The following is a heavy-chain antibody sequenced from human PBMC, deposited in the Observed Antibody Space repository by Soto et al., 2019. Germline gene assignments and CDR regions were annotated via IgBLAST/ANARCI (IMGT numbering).Heavy chain of an antibody. D-gene: IGHD6-25*01. V-gene: IGHV3-53*01. Sequence: GGSLRLSCAASGFTVSSNYMSWVRQAPGKGLEWVSVIYSGGSTYYADSVKGRFTISRDNSKNTLYLQMNSLRAEDTAVYYCAREKRATAYCMHVWGQGTTATVSS. CDR2: IYSGGST. J-gene: IGHJ6*02. CDR3: AREKRATAYCMHV. CDR1: GFTVSSNY.